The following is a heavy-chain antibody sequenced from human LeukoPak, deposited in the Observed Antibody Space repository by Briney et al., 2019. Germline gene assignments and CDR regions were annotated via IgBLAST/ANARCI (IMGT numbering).Heavy chain of an antibody. Sequence: VKVSCXASGYTFTGYYMHWVRQAPGQGLEWMGWINPNSGGTNYAQKFQGRVTMTRDTSISTAYMELSRLRSDDTAVYYCARDRRVLRFLEWLLDYWGQGTLVTVSS. CDR1: GYTFTGYY. J-gene: IGHJ4*02. V-gene: IGHV1-2*02. D-gene: IGHD3-3*01. CDR3: ARDRRVLRFLEWLLDY. CDR2: INPNSGGT.